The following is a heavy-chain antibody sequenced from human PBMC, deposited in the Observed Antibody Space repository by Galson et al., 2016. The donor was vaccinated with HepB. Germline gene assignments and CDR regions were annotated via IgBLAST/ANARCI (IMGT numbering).Heavy chain of an antibody. V-gene: IGHV4-31*03. D-gene: IGHD2-15*01. CDR3: AGYEVVSFDY. CDR1: GGSISCRGYY. CDR2: IYYSGGT. Sequence: TLSLTCTVSGGSISCRGYYWSWIRQHPGKGLEWIGYIYYSGGTYYNPSLQSRLTISLDTSKNHFSLTLDSVTAADTAVYYCAGYEVVSFDYWGQGTLVTVSS. J-gene: IGHJ4*02.